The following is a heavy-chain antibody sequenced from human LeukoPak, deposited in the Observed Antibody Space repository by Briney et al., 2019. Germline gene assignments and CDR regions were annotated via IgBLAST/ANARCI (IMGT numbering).Heavy chain of an antibody. V-gene: IGHV4-39*07. CDR1: GGSISSSSYY. CDR3: TTERRGYSAP. J-gene: IGHJ5*02. CDR2: IYYSGST. Sequence: SETLSLTCTVSGGSISSSSYYWGWIRQPPGKGLEWIGSIYYSGSTYYNPSLKSRVTISVDTSKNQFSLKLSSVTAEDTAVYYCTTERRGYSAPWGQGTLVTVSS. D-gene: IGHD5-12*01.